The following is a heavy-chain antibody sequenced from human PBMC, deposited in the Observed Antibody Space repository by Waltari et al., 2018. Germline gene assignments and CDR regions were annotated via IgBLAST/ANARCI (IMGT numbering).Heavy chain of an antibody. Sequence: QLQLQESGPGLVKPSETLSLTCTVSGGSISSSSYYWGWLRQPPGKGLEWIGSIYYSGSTYYNPSLKSRVTISVDTSKNQFSLKLSSVTAADTAVYYCARVDYDKYYFDYWGQGTLVTVSS. J-gene: IGHJ4*02. CDR1: GGSISSSSYY. D-gene: IGHD3-22*01. CDR2: IYYSGST. V-gene: IGHV4-39*07. CDR3: ARVDYDKYYFDY.